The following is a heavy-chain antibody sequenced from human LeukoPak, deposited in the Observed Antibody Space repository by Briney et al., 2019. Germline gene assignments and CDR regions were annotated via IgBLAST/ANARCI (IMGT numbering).Heavy chain of an antibody. CDR1: GFTFNTFN. J-gene: IGHJ4*02. Sequence: GGSLRLSYAASGFTFNTFNMNWVRQAPGKGLEWVSSITSGGDYIYYADSVKGRFTTSRDNAKNSLSLQLNSLRVEDTAVYYCARGHYDVLAASYKWTPDYWGQGTLVTVSS. CDR3: ARGHYDVLAASYKWTPDY. CDR2: ITSGGDYI. D-gene: IGHD3-9*01. V-gene: IGHV3-21*01.